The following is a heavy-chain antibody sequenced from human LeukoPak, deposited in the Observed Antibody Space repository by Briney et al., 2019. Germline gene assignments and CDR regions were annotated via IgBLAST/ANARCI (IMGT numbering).Heavy chain of an antibody. CDR1: EFTFISYG. CDR2: IRYDGSNK. J-gene: IGHJ4*02. Sequence: GGSLRLSCAASEFTFISYGMHWARQAPGRGLEWVAFIRYDGSNKYYADSVKGRFTISRDNSKNTLYLQMNSLRAEDTAVYYCAKDRCIGTSCYHFDYWGQGTLVTVSS. V-gene: IGHV3-30*02. CDR3: AKDRCIGTSCYHFDY. D-gene: IGHD2-2*01.